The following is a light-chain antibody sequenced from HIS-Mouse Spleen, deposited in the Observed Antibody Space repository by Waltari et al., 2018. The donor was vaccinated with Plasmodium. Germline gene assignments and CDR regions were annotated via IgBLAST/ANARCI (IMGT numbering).Light chain of an antibody. CDR3: QQYNSYWT. V-gene: IGKV1-5*03. CDR1: QSISSW. J-gene: IGKJ1*01. Sequence: DIQMTQSPSALSDSVRYRVTITCRASQSISSWMAWYQQKPGKAPKLLIYKASSLESGVPSRFSGSGSGTEFTLTISSLQPDDFATYYCQQYNSYWTFGQGTKVEIK. CDR2: KAS.